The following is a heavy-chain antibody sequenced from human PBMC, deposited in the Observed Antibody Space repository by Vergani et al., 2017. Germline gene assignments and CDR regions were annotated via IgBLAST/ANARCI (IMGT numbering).Heavy chain of an antibody. CDR3: AKDLREDIVVVTAGGEYY. Sequence: EVQLLESGGGLVQPGGSLRLSCAASGFTFSSYAMSWVRQAPGMGLEWVSAISGSGGSTYYADSVKGRFTISRDNSKNTLYLQMNSLIAEDTAVYYCAKDLREDIVVVTAGGEYYWGQGTLVTVSS. CDR1: GFTFSSYA. J-gene: IGHJ4*02. CDR2: ISGSGGST. V-gene: IGHV3-23*01. D-gene: IGHD2-21*02.